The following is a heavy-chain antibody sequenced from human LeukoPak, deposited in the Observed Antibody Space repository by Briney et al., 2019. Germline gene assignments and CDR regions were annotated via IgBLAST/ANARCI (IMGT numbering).Heavy chain of an antibody. V-gene: IGHV1-69*05. CDR2: IIPIFGTA. D-gene: IGHD3-22*01. Sequence: SSVTVSCKTSGAIVSSYTISLVRKAPGQGLDWMGRIIPIFGTANYAQKFHGRVTITTDESTSTAYMELSSLRSEDTAVYYCLCDSSGYFWNDAFDTWGQGTMVTLSS. CDR3: LCDSSGYFWNDAFDT. J-gene: IGHJ3*02. CDR1: GAIVSSYT.